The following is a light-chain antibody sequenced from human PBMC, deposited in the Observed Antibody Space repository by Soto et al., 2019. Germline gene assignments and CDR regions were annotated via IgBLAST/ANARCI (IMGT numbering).Light chain of an antibody. Sequence: QSALTQPASVSGSPGQSITISCTGTSSDVGSYNLVSLYQQHLGKAPKLMIYEGSKRPSGVSNRFSGSKSGNTASLTISVLQAEDKADYYCCSYAGSYVFGTGTKVTVL. J-gene: IGLJ1*01. CDR3: CSYAGSYV. V-gene: IGLV2-23*01. CDR2: EGS. CDR1: SSDVGSYNL.